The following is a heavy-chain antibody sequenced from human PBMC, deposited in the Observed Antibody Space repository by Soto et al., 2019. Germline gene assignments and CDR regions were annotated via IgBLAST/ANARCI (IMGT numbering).Heavy chain of an antibody. D-gene: IGHD3-10*01. CDR2: ISAYNGNT. CDR1: GYTFTSYG. Sequence: ASVKVSCKASGYTFTSYGISWVRQAPGQGLEWMGWISAYNGNTNYAQKLQGRVTMTTDTSTSTAYMELRSLRSDDTAVYYCARVPILLLWFGESLNWFDPWGQGTLVTVSS. J-gene: IGHJ5*02. V-gene: IGHV1-18*04. CDR3: ARVPILLLWFGESLNWFDP.